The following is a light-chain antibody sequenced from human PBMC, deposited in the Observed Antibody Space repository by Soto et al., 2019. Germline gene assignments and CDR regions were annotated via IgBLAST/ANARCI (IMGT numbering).Light chain of an antibody. CDR2: GAS. CDR3: QQYGRSHT. Sequence: EIVLTQSPCTLSLSPGERATLSCRASQSVSSNYLAWYQQKPGHAPRLLIYGASSRATGIPDKLSGSGSGTDFTLSISRLEPEDFAVYYCQQYGRSHTFGQGTRLEIK. J-gene: IGKJ5*01. CDR1: QSVSSNY. V-gene: IGKV3-20*01.